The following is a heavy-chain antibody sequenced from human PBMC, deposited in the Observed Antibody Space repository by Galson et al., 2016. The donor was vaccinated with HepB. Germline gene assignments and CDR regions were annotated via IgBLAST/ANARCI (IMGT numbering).Heavy chain of an antibody. D-gene: IGHD6-13*01. CDR1: GLTVSGNY. CDR2: IYGDGST. CDR3: VRPGSRYAMDV. Sequence: SLRLSCAASGLTVSGNYMTWVRQSPGKGLETVSVIYGDGSTYYEDSVKGRFTISRHNFNNTLFLQMNTLKPKDTAVYYCVRPGSRYAMDVWGQGTTVTVSS. V-gene: IGHV3-53*04. J-gene: IGHJ6*02.